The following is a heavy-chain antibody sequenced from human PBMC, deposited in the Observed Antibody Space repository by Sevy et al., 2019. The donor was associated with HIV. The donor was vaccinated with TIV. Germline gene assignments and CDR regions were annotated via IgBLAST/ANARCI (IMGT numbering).Heavy chain of an antibody. J-gene: IGHJ4*02. CDR3: AITKDYYDNSGYPFDY. Sequence: ASVKVSCKVSGYTLTKLSMHWVRQAPGKGLEWMGTFDPEDGKTIYAHKFQGRVTMTEDTSIDTAYMELSSLRSEDTAVFYCAITKDYYDNSGYPFDYWGQGTLVTVSS. CDR2: FDPEDGKT. D-gene: IGHD3-22*01. CDR1: GYTLTKLS. V-gene: IGHV1-24*01.